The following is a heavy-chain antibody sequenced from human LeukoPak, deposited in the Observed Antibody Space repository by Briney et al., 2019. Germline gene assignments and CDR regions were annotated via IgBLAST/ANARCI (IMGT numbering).Heavy chain of an antibody. J-gene: IGHJ5*02. CDR1: GGSISSGGYY. CDR3: ARVCGGDCYPLGFDP. D-gene: IGHD2-21*02. V-gene: IGHV4-31*03. CDR2: IYYSGST. Sequence: SETLSLTCTVSGGSISSGGYYWSWIRQHPGKALEWIGYIYYSGSTYYTPSLKSRVTISVDTSKNQFSLKVNSVTAADTAVYYCARVCGGDCYPLGFDPWGQGTLVAVSS.